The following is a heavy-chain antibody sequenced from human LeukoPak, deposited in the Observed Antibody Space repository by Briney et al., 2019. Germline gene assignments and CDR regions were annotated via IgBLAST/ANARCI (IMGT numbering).Heavy chain of an antibody. CDR2: ISSSSTSI. CDR1: GFTFSIYS. CDR3: ASSDDYGGNRFDY. V-gene: IGHV3-48*02. Sequence: GGSLRLSCAASGFTFSIYSMNWVRQPPGKGLEWVSYISSSSTSIYYADSVKRRFTISRDNAKNSLYLQMNGLRDDDTAVYYCASSDDYGGNRFDYWGQGTLVTVSS. J-gene: IGHJ4*02. D-gene: IGHD4-23*01.